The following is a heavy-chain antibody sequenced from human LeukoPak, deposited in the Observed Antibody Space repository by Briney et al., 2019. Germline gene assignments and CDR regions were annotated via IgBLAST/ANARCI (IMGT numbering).Heavy chain of an antibody. J-gene: IGHJ4*02. CDR1: RFTFSNYE. Sequence: GGSLRLSCAASRFTFSNYEMNWVRQAPGKGLEWVSYISSSGNTIYYADSVKGRFTISRDNAKNSLYLQMNSLRAEDTAVYYCAREPDGSSWETPIDYWGQGTLVTVSS. CDR2: ISSSGNTI. CDR3: AREPDGSSWETPIDY. V-gene: IGHV3-48*03. D-gene: IGHD6-13*01.